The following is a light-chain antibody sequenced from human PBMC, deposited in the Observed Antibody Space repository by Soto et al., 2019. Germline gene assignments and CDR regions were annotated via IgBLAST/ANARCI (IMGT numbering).Light chain of an antibody. CDR2: GAS. Sequence: EIVMTQSPVTLSVSPGERATLSCRASQNISRSLAWYQQKPGQGPSLLIYGASTRASGIPARFSGSGSGTEFTLTITSLQSEDFAVYYCQQYNGWPRTFGGGTKVDI. V-gene: IGKV3-15*01. CDR1: QNISRS. J-gene: IGKJ4*01. CDR3: QQYNGWPRT.